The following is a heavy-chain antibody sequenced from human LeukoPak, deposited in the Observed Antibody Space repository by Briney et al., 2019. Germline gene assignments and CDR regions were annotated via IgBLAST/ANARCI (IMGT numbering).Heavy chain of an antibody. V-gene: IGHV3-7*01. D-gene: IGHD3-22*01. CDR1: GFTFRSDW. CDR3: ASAFKYYYDSSGYYFWS. Sequence: GGALRLSCAASGFTFRSDWMSWVRQAPGKGLGWVANIKQDGSKKYYVDSVKGRCTISRDNGKNSLYLQMNSLRAEDTAVYYCASAFKYYYDSSGYYFWSWGQGTLVTVSS. J-gene: IGHJ5*02. CDR2: IKQDGSKK.